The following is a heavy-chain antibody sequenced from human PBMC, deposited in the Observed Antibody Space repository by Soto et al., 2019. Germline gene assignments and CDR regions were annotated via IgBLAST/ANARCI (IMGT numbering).Heavy chain of an antibody. CDR3: AKWSYLDY. V-gene: IGHV3-23*01. CDR1: GFSFASFA. CDR2: ISVSDGKT. J-gene: IGHJ4*02. Sequence: PGGSLRLSCTTSGFSFASFAMTWVRQAPGKGLEWVATISVSDGKTYYADSVKGRFSISRDTSRNTLYLQMNSLRADDTAIYYCAKWSYLDYWGQGTRVTVSS. D-gene: IGHD3-3*01.